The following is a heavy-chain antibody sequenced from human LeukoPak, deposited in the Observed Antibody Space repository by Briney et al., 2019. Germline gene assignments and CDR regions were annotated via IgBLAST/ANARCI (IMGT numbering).Heavy chain of an antibody. J-gene: IGHJ4*02. CDR2: ISSSSSTI. V-gene: IGHV3-48*01. CDR1: GFTFSSYS. CDR3: ARGHSGIAARLRGVDY. D-gene: IGHD6-6*01. Sequence: GGSLSLSCAASGFTFSSYSMNWVRQAPGKGLEWVSYISSSSSTIYYADSVKGRFTISRDNAKNSLYLQMNSLRAEDTAVYYCARGHSGIAARLRGVDYWGQGTLVTVSS.